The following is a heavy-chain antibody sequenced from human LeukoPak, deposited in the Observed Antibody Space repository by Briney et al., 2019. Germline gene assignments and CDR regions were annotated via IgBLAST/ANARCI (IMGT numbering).Heavy chain of an antibody. D-gene: IGHD3-10*01. V-gene: IGHV3-74*01. J-gene: IGHJ4*02. CDR1: GFTFSSYW. CDR2: INSDGSST. Sequence: PGGSLRLSCAASGFTFSSYWMHWVRQAPGKGLVWVSRINSDGSSTSYADSVKGRFTISRDNAKNSLYLQMNSLRAEDTALYYCAKDKGYGSGVGFDYWGQGTLVTVSS. CDR3: AKDKGYGSGVGFDY.